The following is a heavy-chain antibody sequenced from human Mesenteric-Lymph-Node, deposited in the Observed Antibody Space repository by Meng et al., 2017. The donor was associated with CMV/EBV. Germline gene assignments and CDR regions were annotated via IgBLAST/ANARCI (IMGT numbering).Heavy chain of an antibody. CDR2: INPNSGGT. CDR1: GYTFTGYY. J-gene: IGHJ4*02. D-gene: IGHD3-16*02. CDR3: ARDSGLNYDYVWGSYRYHGDY. Sequence: ASVKVSCKASGYTFTGYYMHWVRQAPGQGLEWMGWINPNSGGTNYAQKLQGRVTMTTDTSTSTAYMELRSLRSDDTAVYYCARDSGLNYDYVWGSYRYHGDYWGQGTLVTVSS. V-gene: IGHV1-2*02.